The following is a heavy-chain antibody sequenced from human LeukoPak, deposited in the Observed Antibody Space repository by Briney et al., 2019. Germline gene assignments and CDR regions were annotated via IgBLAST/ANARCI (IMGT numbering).Heavy chain of an antibody. V-gene: IGHV3-74*01. Sequence: GGSLRLSCATSGFTFTDYWMHWVRQAPGEGLVWVSRIKNDESEITYADSVKGRFTISRDNSKNTLYLQMNSLRAEDTAVYYCAKEPRVYVKHYYFDYWGQGTLVTVSS. D-gene: IGHD2-8*01. CDR3: AKEPRVYVKHYYFDY. CDR2: IKNDESEI. J-gene: IGHJ4*02. CDR1: GFTFTDYW.